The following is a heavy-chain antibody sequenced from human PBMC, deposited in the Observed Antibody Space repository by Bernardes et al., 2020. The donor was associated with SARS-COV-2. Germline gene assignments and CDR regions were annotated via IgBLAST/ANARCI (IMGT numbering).Heavy chain of an antibody. Sequence: SETLSLTCTVSGGSISSSSYYWGWIRQPPGKGLEWIGSIYYSGSTYYNPSLKSRVTISVDTSKNQFSLKLSSVTAADTAVYYCARQIFVLRFLEWLSPYWYFDLWGRGTLVTVSS. D-gene: IGHD3-3*01. CDR3: ARQIFVLRFLEWLSPYWYFDL. CDR1: GGSISSSSYY. V-gene: IGHV4-39*01. J-gene: IGHJ2*01. CDR2: IYYSGST.